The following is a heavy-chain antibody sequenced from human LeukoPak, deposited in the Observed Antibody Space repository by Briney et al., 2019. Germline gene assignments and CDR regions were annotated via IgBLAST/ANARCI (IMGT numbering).Heavy chain of an antibody. CDR2: IYYSGST. D-gene: IGHD6-13*01. Sequence: SETLSLTCTVSGGSISSGGYYWSWIRQPPGKGLEWIGYIYYSGSTNYNPSLKSRVTISVDTSKNQFSLKLSSVTAADTAVYYCARVGIAAAESGDWFDPWGQGTLVTVSS. J-gene: IGHJ5*02. CDR1: GGSISSGGYY. CDR3: ARVGIAAAESGDWFDP. V-gene: IGHV4-61*08.